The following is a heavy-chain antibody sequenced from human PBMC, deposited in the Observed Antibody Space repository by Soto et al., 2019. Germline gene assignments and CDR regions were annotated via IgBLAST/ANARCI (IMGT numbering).Heavy chain of an antibody. V-gene: IGHV1-46*01. CDR3: VRDGSGNLYLNWFDP. J-gene: IGHJ5*02. CDR1: GYTFTSYY. Sequence: GASVKVSCKASGYTFTSYYMHWVRQAPGQGLEWMGIINPSGGSTSYAQKFQGRVTMTRDTSTSTVYMELSSLRDEDTAVYYCVRDGSGNLYLNWFDPWGQGTLVTVSS. D-gene: IGHD6-19*01. CDR2: INPSGGST.